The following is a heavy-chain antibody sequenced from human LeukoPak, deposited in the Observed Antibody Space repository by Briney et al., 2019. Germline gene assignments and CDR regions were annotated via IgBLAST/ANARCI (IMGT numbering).Heavy chain of an antibody. J-gene: IGHJ4*02. D-gene: IGHD2-21*01. CDR1: GYSISSGYY. CDR3: ARREFCGGDCYLDY. V-gene: IGHV4-38-2*01. Sequence: SETLSLTCAVSGYSISSGYYWGWIRQPPGKGLEWIGSIYHSGSTYYNPSLKSRVTISVDTSKNQFSLKLSSVTASDTAVYYCARREFCGGDCYLDYWGQGTLVTVSS. CDR2: IYHSGST.